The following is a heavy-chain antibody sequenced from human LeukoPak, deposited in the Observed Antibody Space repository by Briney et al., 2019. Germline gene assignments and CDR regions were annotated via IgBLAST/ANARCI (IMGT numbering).Heavy chain of an antibody. Sequence: GGSLRLSCAVSGFTLSSNWMHWVRQAPGKGLEWVSYISSSSSTIYYADSVKGRFTISRDNGKNSLYLQMNSLRAEDTAVYYCASEITIFGEIQGSDYWGQGTLVTVSS. CDR2: ISSSSSTI. CDR1: GFTLSSNW. CDR3: ASEITIFGEIQGSDY. J-gene: IGHJ4*02. D-gene: IGHD3-3*01. V-gene: IGHV3-48*01.